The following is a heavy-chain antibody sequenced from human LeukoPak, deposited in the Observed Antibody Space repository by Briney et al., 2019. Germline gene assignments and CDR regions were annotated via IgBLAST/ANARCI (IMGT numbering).Heavy chain of an antibody. CDR1: GGSFSGYY. J-gene: IGHJ6*03. CDR2: INHSGST. D-gene: IGHD2-15*01. V-gene: IGHV4-34*01. Sequence: SETLSLTCAVYGGSFSGYYWSWIRQPPGKGLEWIGEINHSGSTNYNPSLKSRVTISVDTSKNQFSLKLSSVTAADTAVYYCTRHYCSGGSCYYYYMDVWGKGTTVTISS. CDR3: TRHYCSGGSCYYYYMDV.